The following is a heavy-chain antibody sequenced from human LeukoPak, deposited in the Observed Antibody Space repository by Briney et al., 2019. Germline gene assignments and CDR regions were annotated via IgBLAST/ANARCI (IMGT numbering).Heavy chain of an antibody. Sequence: GESLKISCKGSGYSFTSYWIGWVRQMPGKGLEWMGGIYPGDSDTIYSPSFQGQVTISADKSISTAYLQWSSLKASDTAIYYCARNFPSLLVHDIWGQGTMVTVSS. D-gene: IGHD2-21*01. CDR2: IYPGDSDT. CDR3: ARNFPSLLVHDI. CDR1: GYSFTSYW. J-gene: IGHJ3*02. V-gene: IGHV5-51*03.